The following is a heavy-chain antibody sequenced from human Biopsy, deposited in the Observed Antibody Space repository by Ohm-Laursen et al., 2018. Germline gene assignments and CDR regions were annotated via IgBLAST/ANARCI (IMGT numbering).Heavy chain of an antibody. Sequence: PSETLSLTCTVSGGSVSSGSYYWSWIRQPPGKGLEWIGYIYYSGSTNYNPSLKSRVTISVDTSRNQFSLKLSSVTAADTAVYYCAGRPWPNAFDIWCQGTMVTVSS. J-gene: IGHJ3*02. D-gene: IGHD5-12*01. CDR3: AGRPWPNAFDI. CDR2: IYYSGST. V-gene: IGHV4-61*01. CDR1: GGSVSSGSYY.